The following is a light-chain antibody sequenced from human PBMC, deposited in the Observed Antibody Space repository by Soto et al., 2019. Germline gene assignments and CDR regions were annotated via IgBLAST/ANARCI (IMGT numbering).Light chain of an antibody. J-gene: IGKJ5*01. CDR3: QQYNSWPPIT. CDR2: GSS. V-gene: IGKV3-15*01. CDR1: QSVSNN. Sequence: EIVCAYSPVTLSRSRGERATLSCRASQSVSNNYLAWYQQKPGQAPRLLIYGSSTRATGIPDRFRGSGSGTEYTLTISSLQSEDFAVYYCQQYNSWPPITFGQGTRLEIK.